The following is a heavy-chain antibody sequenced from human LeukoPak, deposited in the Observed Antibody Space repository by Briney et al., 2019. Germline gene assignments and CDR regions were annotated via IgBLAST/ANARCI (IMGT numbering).Heavy chain of an antibody. CDR2: ISAYNGNT. J-gene: IGHJ6*03. D-gene: IGHD2-15*01. CDR3: ARTRSGGPYYYYYMDV. CDR1: GYTFTSYG. Sequence: ASVKVSCKASGYTFTSYGISWVRQAPGQGLEWMGWISAYNGNTNYAQKLQGRVTMTTDTSTSTAYMELRRLRSDDTAVYYCARTRSGGPYYYYYMDVWGKGTTVTVSS. V-gene: IGHV1-18*01.